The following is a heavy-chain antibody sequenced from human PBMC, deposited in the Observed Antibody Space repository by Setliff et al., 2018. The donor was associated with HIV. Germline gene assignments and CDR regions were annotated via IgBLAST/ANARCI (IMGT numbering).Heavy chain of an antibody. J-gene: IGHJ3*02. CDR3: AKVFAYGVDGFDI. CDR2: VGAVGAPT. CDR1: GFTFSTYA. D-gene: IGHD4-17*01. Sequence: GESLKISCAASGFTFSTYAMGWVRQAPGKGLEWVSTVGAVGAPTHYAESVKGRFTISKDDSKNTLYLQMSSLGDEDTAVYYCAKVFAYGVDGFDIWGQGTMVTVSS. V-gene: IGHV3-23*01.